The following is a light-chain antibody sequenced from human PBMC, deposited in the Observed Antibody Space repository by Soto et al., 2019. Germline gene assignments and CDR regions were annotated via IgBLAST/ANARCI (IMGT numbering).Light chain of an antibody. V-gene: IGLV2-11*01. J-gene: IGLJ1*01. CDR1: SSDVGGYNY. Sequence: QSVLTQPRSGSGSPRQSVTISYTGTSSDVGGYNYVSWYQQHPGKAPKLMIYDVSKRPSGVPDRFSGSKSGNTASLTISVLQAEDEADYYCCSYAGSYPYVFGTGTKVTVL. CDR2: DVS. CDR3: CSYAGSYPYV.